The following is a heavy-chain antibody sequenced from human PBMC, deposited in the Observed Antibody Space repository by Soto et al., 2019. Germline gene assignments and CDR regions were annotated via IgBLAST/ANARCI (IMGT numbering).Heavy chain of an antibody. D-gene: IGHD2-21*01. CDR3: AKDSFSRNGIPDPFDI. V-gene: IGHV3-23*01. Sequence: EVQLLESGGGLVQPGGSLRLSCAASQFTFSDFAMSWVRQAPGKGLEWVSVVGGHGGGTYYADSVKGRFTVSRDNSKNTLYLHMDSLTAEDTAVYYCAKDSFSRNGIPDPFDIWGQGTMVTVSS. J-gene: IGHJ3*02. CDR1: QFTFSDFA. CDR2: VGGHGGGT.